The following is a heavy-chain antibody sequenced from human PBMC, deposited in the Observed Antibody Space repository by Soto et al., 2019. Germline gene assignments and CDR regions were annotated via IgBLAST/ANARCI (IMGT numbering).Heavy chain of an antibody. CDR2: ISYSGST. J-gene: IGHJ6*02. CDR3: ARDRFYSGLDV. Sequence: ETLSLTCTVSGGSVSSAGYYWSWIRQPPGKGLEWIGHISYSGSTNYNPSLKSRITISVDTSKNQFSLKLSSVTAADTAVYYCARDRFYSGLDVWGQGTTVTVSS. V-gene: IGHV4-61*08. CDR1: GGSVSSAGYY.